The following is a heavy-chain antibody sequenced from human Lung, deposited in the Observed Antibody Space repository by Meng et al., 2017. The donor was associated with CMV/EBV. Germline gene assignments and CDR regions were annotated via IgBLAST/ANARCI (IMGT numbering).Heavy chain of an antibody. CDR3: ARGRTDYDS. CDR2: ISHSGRT. J-gene: IGHJ4*02. V-gene: IGHV4-34*01. D-gene: IGHD1-1*01. Sequence: GSLRLSCAVYSGSLTDYFWSWIRQSPEKGLEWIGYISHSGRTDYNPSLKSRVTISVDTSSNQFFLKVTSVTASDTAVYYCARGRTDYDSWGQGTLVTVYS. CDR1: SGSLTDYF.